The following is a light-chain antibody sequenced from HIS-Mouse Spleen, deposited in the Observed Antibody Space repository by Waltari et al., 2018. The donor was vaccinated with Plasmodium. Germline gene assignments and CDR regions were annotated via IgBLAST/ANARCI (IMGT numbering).Light chain of an antibody. CDR2: DVS. V-gene: IGLV2-11*01. Sequence: QSALTQPRSVSGSPGQSVTIPCTGPRSDVGRYTYVSWYQQHPGKAPKLMIYDVSKRPSGVPDRFSGSKSGNTASLTISGLQAEDEADYYCCSYAGSYTYVFGTGTKVTVL. J-gene: IGLJ1*01. CDR1: RSDVGRYTY. CDR3: CSYAGSYTYV.